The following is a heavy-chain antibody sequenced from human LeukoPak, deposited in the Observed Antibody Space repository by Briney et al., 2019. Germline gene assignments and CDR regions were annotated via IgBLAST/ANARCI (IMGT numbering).Heavy chain of an antibody. D-gene: IGHD3-22*01. Sequence: PSETLSLTCTVSGGSISSSSYYWGWIRQPPGKGLEWIGSIYYSGSTYYNPSLKSRVTISVDTSKNQFSLKLSSVTAADTAVYYCARRWRMIVADHDYYYYMDVWGKGTTVTVSS. CDR3: ARRWRMIVADHDYYYYMDV. CDR1: GGSISSSSYY. J-gene: IGHJ6*03. CDR2: IYYSGST. V-gene: IGHV4-39*07.